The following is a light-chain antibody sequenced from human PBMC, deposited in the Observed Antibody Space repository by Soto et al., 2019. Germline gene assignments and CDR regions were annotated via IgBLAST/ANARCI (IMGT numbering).Light chain of an antibody. CDR2: GTS. Sequence: EIVLTQSPGTLCLSPGERAALSCRASQSVTGNSLAWYQQKPGQAPRLLIYGTSSRATGIPARFSGSGSGTDFTLTISRLEPEDFAVYYCQQFGTSRWTFGQGTKVEIK. V-gene: IGKV3-20*01. J-gene: IGKJ1*01. CDR3: QQFGTSRWT. CDR1: QSVTGNS.